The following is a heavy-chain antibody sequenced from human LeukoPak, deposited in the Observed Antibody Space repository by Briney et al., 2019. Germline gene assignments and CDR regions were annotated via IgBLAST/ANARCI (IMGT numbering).Heavy chain of an antibody. V-gene: IGHV3-21*01. D-gene: IGHD3-22*01. Sequence: GGSLRLSCAASGFTFSSYSMNWVRQAPGKGLEWVSSISSSSSYIYYADSVKGRFTISRDNAKNSLYLQMNSLRAEDTAVYYCARDDPYYDSVWGLGYWGQGTLVTVSS. CDR1: GFTFSSYS. CDR2: ISSSSSYI. CDR3: ARDDPYYDSVWGLGY. J-gene: IGHJ4*02.